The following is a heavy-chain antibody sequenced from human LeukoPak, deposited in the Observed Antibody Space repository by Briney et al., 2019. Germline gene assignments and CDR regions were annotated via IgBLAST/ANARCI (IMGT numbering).Heavy chain of an antibody. V-gene: IGHV4-59*12. Sequence: PSETLSLTCTVSGGSISSYYWSWIRQPPGKGLEWIGYIYDSGSTNYNPSLKSRVTISVDTSKNQFSLKLSSVTAADTAVYYCAREGYGSGSYPPGDYWGQGTLVTVSS. CDR1: GGSISSYY. CDR2: IYDSGST. D-gene: IGHD3-10*01. J-gene: IGHJ4*02. CDR3: AREGYGSGSYPPGDY.